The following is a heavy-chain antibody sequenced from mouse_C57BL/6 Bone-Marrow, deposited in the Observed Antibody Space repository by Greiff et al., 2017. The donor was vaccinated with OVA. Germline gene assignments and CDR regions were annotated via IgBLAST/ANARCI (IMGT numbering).Heavy chain of an antibody. CDR2: INPNNGGT. Sequence: VQLQQSGPELVKPGASVKISCKASGYTFTDYYMNWVKQSHGKSLEWIGDINPNNGGTSYNQKFKGKATLTVDKSSSTAYMELRSLTSEDTAIYYCARHGYYVGADWFAYWGQGTLVTVSA. CDR1: GYTFTDYY. CDR3: ARHGYYVGADWFAY. J-gene: IGHJ3*01. D-gene: IGHD2-3*01. V-gene: IGHV1-26*01.